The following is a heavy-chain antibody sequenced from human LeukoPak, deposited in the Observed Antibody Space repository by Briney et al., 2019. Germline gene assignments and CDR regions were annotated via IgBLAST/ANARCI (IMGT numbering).Heavy chain of an antibody. J-gene: IGHJ5*02. CDR2: INPNSGGT. V-gene: IGHV1-2*02. Sequence: ASVKVSCKASGYAFTGYYMHWVRQAPGQGLEWMGWINPNSGGTNHAQKFQGRVTMTRDTSISTAYMELSRLRSDYTAVYYCARDFSRRGFDPWGQGTLVTVSS. CDR3: ARDFSRRGFDP. CDR1: GYAFTGYY. D-gene: IGHD3-3*01.